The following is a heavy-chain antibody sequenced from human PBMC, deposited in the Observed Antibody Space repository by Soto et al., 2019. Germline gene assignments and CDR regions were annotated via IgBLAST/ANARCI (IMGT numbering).Heavy chain of an antibody. CDR2: ISYDGTNK. CDR1: GFTFSHYG. D-gene: IGHD6-19*01. J-gene: IGHJ6*02. V-gene: IGHV3-30*18. Sequence: QVQLVESGGGVVQPGRSLRLSCAASGFTFSHYGMHWVRQAPGKGLEWVAVISYDGTNKYYADSVKGRFTISRDNSKNTMYLQMNSLRAEDTAVYDGAKEGGWLPGYYDYGMDVWGQGTTVTVSS. CDR3: AKEGGWLPGYYDYGMDV.